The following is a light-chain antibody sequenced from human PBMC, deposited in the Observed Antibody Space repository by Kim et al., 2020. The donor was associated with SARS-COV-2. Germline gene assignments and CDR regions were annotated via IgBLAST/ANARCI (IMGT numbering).Light chain of an antibody. V-gene: IGLV6-57*04. CDR3: QSYDSSNWV. J-gene: IGLJ3*02. CDR2: EDN. CDR1: SGSIASNY. Sequence: LTQPHSVSESPGKTVTISCTRSSGSIASNYVQWYQQRPGSAPTTVIYEDNQRPSGVPDRFSGSIDSSFNSASLTISGLKTEDEADYYCQSYDSSNWVFGGGTQLTVL.